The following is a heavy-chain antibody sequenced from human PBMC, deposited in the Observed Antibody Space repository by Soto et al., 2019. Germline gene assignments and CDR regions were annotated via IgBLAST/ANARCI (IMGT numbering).Heavy chain of an antibody. Sequence: EVQLVESGGGLVQPGGSLRLSCAPSGFSFSNYWMNWVRLAPGKGPEWVANIRKDGSEKIYVDSVEGRFTISRDNAKNSLFLQMNNLRADDTAMYYCVGGTGWLMDTWGQGTPVIVSS. CDR3: VGGTGWLMDT. CDR2: IRKDGSEK. V-gene: IGHV3-7*03. D-gene: IGHD6-19*01. J-gene: IGHJ5*02. CDR1: GFSFSNYW.